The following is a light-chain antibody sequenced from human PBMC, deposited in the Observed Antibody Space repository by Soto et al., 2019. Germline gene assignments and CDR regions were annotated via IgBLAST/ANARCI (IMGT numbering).Light chain of an antibody. CDR3: QQSSEIPYT. Sequence: DIQMTQSPSSLSASVGDRVTITCRASQTISTYLNWYQQNPGKAPKLLIYASSSLQSGVPSRFSGSGSGTDFTLTISRLQPEDFATYYCQQSSEIPYTFGHGTKLEIK. CDR1: QTISTY. CDR2: ASS. J-gene: IGKJ2*01. V-gene: IGKV1-39*01.